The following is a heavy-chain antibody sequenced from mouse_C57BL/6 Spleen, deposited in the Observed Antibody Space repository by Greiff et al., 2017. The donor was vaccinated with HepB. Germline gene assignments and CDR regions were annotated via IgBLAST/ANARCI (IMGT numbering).Heavy chain of an antibody. CDR2: INPSTGGT. CDR1: GYSFTGYY. V-gene: IGHV1-42*01. Sequence: EVQLQQSGPELVKPGASVKISCKASGYSFTGYYMNWVKQSPEKSLEWIGEINPSTGGTTYNQKFKAKATLTVDKSSSTAYMQLKSLTSEDSAVYYLASQRVCYGYYEAWFAYWGQGTLVTVSA. D-gene: IGHD2-1*01. CDR3: ASQRVCYGYYEAWFAY. J-gene: IGHJ3*01.